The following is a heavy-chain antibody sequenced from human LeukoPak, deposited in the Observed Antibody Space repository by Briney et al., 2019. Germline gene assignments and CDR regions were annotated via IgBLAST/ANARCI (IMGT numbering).Heavy chain of an antibody. J-gene: IGHJ3*02. D-gene: IGHD2-2*01. CDR2: IKSKTDGGTT. CDR1: GFTFSNAW. CDR3: TTRLYQLLSPDAFDI. V-gene: IGHV3-15*01. Sequence: PGGSLRLSCAASGFTFSNAWMSWVRQAPGKGLEWVGRIKSKTDGGTTDYAAPVKGRFTTSRDDSKNTLYLQMNSLKTEDTAVYYCTTRLYQLLSPDAFDIWGQGTMVTVSS.